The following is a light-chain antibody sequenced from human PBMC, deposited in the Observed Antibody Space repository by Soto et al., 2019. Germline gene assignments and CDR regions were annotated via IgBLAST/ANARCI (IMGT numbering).Light chain of an antibody. V-gene: IGLV1-40*01. CDR2: GNT. CDR3: HSYDRRLRLAYV. Sequence: QSVLTQPPSVSGAPGQKVTISCTGSSSNIGAGSDVHWYQQLPGTAPKLLIYGNTNRPSGVPDRFAGSKSGTSASLAMTGLQAYDEADYYCHSYDRRLRLAYVFGTGTKVTVL. CDR1: SSNIGAGSD. J-gene: IGLJ1*01.